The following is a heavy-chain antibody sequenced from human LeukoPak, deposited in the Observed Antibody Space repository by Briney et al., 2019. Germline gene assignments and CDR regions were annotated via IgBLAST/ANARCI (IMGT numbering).Heavy chain of an antibody. V-gene: IGHV3-30*02. D-gene: IGHD1-26*01. CDR1: GFNFRSNG. Sequence: GGSLRLSRAASGFNFRSNGMHWVRQAPGKGLEWVAFLRYDGSNKYYADSVKGRFTISRDNSKNTLYLQMNSLRAEDTAVYYCAKDDSGSYWSYYYMDVWGKGTTVTVSS. CDR2: LRYDGSNK. CDR3: AKDDSGSYWSYYYMDV. J-gene: IGHJ6*03.